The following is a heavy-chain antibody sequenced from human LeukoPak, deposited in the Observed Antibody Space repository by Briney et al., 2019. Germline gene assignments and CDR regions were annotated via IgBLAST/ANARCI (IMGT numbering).Heavy chain of an antibody. J-gene: IGHJ6*02. CDR2: INPNSGGT. D-gene: IGHD3-3*01. CDR3: ARSPYYDFWSGYYGFAYYYGMDV. Sequence: ASVKVSCKASGYTFTGYYMHWVRQAPGQGLEWMGWINPNSGGTNYAQKFQGWVTMTRDTSISTAYMELSRLRSDDTAVYYCARSPYYDFWSGYYGFAYYYGMDVWGQGTTVTVSS. CDR1: GYTFTGYY. V-gene: IGHV1-2*04.